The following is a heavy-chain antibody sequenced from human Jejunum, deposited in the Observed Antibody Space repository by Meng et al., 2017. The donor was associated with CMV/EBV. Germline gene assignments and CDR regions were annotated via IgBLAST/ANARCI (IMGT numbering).Heavy chain of an antibody. V-gene: IGHV4-59*12. CDR3: AHNGRYCLEY. J-gene: IGHJ4*02. D-gene: IGHD2-21*02. CDR2: VYDGGTI. Sequence: TCTVSGGSISNYYWTWIRRPPGKGLEWIGEVYDGGTITYNPSLRNRFTISVDKSKNQFSLRLNSVSAADTAIYYCAHNGRYCLEYWGQGILVTVSS. CDR1: GGSISNYY.